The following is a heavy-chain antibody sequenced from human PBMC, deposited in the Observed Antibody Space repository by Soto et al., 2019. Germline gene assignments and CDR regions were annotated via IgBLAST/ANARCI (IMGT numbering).Heavy chain of an antibody. CDR3: TTDFLVVPAATYYYYYGMDV. D-gene: IGHD2-2*01. CDR2: IKSKTDGGTT. CDR1: GFTFSNAW. V-gene: IGHV3-15*01. J-gene: IGHJ6*02. Sequence: EVQLVESGGGLVKPGGSLRLSCAASGFTFSNAWMSWVRQAPGKGLEWVGRIKSKTDGGTTDYAAPVKGRFTISRDDSKNTLYLQMNSLKTEDTAVYYCTTDFLVVPAATYYYYYGMDVWGQGTTVTVS.